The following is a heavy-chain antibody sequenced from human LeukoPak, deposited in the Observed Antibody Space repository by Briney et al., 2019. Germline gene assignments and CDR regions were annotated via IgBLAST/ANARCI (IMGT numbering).Heavy chain of an antibody. CDR2: INHSGST. V-gene: IGHV4-34*01. CDR1: GGSFSGYY. D-gene: IGHD1-7*01. J-gene: IGHJ4*02. Sequence: SETPSLTCAVYGGSFSGYYWSWIRQPPGKGLEWIGEINHSGSTNYNPSLKSRVTISVDTSKNQFSLKLSSVTAADTAVYYCARDRYNWNYLSRNYFDYWGQGTLVTVSS. CDR3: ARDRYNWNYLSRNYFDY.